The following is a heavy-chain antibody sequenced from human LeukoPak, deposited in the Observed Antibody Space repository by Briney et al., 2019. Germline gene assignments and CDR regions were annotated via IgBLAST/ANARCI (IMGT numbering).Heavy chain of an antibody. D-gene: IGHD6-19*01. V-gene: IGHV3-33*01. CDR1: GSTFSSYG. CDR2: IWYDGSNK. Sequence: GGSLRLSCAASGSTFSSYGMHWVRQAPGKGLEWVAVIWYDGSNKYYADSVKGRFTISRDNSKNTLYLQMNSLRAEDTAVYYCARDLAVAGTADDYWGQGTLVTVSS. J-gene: IGHJ4*02. CDR3: ARDLAVAGTADDY.